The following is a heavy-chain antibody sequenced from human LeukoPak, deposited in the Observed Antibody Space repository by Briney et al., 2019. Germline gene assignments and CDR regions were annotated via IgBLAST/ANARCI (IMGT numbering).Heavy chain of an antibody. CDR3: AGIPVFGVVLHQEPV. V-gene: IGHV1-69*10. J-gene: IGHJ6*04. D-gene: IGHD3-3*01. CDR2: FIPVLGTA. CDR1: GYTFTSYG. Sequence: ASVKVSCKASGYTFTSYGISWVRQAPGQGLEWMGVFIPVLGTANSTQNFQDRVTITADISTNTVYMELSSLRSEDTAVYFCAGIPVFGVVLHQEPVWGKGTTVTVSS.